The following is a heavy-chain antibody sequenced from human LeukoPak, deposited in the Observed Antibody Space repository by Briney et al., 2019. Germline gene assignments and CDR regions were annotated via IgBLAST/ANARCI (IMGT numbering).Heavy chain of an antibody. CDR1: GGSFSGYY. J-gene: IGHJ4*02. V-gene: IGHV4-30-4*08. CDR3: ARAPPDFWSGYYTSGFDY. D-gene: IGHD3-3*01. Sequence: PSETLSLTCAVYGGSFSGYYWSWTRQPPGKGLEWIGYIYYSGSTYYNPSLKSRVAISVDTSKNQFSLKLSSVTAADTAVYYCARAPPDFWSGYYTSGFDYWGQGTLVTVSS. CDR2: IYYSGST.